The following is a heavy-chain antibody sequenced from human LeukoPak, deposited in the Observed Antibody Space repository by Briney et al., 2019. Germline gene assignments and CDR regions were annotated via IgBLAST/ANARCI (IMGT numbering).Heavy chain of an antibody. CDR1: GGSISSYY. Sequence: PSETLSLSCTVSGGSISSYYWSWIRQPPGEGLEWIGRIYTSGSTNYNPSLKSRVTMSVDTSKNQFSLKLSSVTAADTAVYYCARDLGSRFLEWPAYYYGMDVWGQGTTVTVSS. CDR2: IYTSGST. J-gene: IGHJ6*02. V-gene: IGHV4-4*07. CDR3: ARDLGSRFLEWPAYYYGMDV. D-gene: IGHD3-3*01.